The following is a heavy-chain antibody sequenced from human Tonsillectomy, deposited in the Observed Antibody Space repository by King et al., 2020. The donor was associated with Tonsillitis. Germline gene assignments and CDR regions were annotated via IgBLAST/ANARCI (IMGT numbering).Heavy chain of an antibody. CDR1: GFTFSSYA. D-gene: IGHD3-3*01. Sequence: VQLVESGGDLVQPGGSLRLSCAASGFTFSSYAMSWVRQAPGKGLEWVSAISGSGGSTYYADSVKGRFTISRDNSKNTLYLQMNSLRAEDTAVYYCAINLEWLPNAFDIWGQGTMVTVSS. V-gene: IGHV3-23*04. CDR3: AINLEWLPNAFDI. CDR2: ISGSGGST. J-gene: IGHJ3*02.